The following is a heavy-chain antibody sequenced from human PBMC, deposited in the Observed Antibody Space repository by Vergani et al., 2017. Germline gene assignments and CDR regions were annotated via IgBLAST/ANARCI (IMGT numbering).Heavy chain of an antibody. V-gene: IGHV3-23*04. Sequence: VHLVESGGGVVQPGRSLTLSCVASGLPVSGFAFNTYAMIWVRQAPGKGLEWVSGISATCDENTDYADSMKGRFTISRYNSKSTLFLQMNGLTSADTAIYCCGRCDNSVPRLPDYWGQGALVAVSS. CDR1: GLPVSGFAFNTYA. CDR3: GRCDNSVPRLPDY. D-gene: IGHD4-11*01. CDR2: ISATCDENT. J-gene: IGHJ4*02.